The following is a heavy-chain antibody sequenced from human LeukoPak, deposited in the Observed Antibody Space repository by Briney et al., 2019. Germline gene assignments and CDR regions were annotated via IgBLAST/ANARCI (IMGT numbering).Heavy chain of an antibody. J-gene: IGHJ5*02. D-gene: IGHD2-8*01. CDR3: AKGVLDWFDP. V-gene: IGHV3-30*04. Sequence: GGSLRLSCAASGFTFSSYAMYWVRQAPGKGLEWVAVISYDGSDKFYADSVKGRFTISRDNSKNSLYLQMNSLRAEDTAVYYCAKGVLDWFDPWGQGTLVTVSS. CDR2: ISYDGSDK. CDR1: GFTFSSYA.